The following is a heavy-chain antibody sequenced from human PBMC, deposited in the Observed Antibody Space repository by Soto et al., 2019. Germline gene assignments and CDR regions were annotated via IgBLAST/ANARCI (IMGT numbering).Heavy chain of an antibody. CDR2: MNPNSGST. J-gene: IGHJ6*02. CDR3: AGDKSSYGMDV. Sequence: QVQLGQSGAEVKKPGAPVKDSCKASGYTCTSYDINWVRQATGQGLEWMGWMNPNSGSTGYAPKFHGRVTMTRNTSISTAYMDLSSMRSEDTAVYNCAGDKSSYGMDVWGQGTTVTVSS. CDR1: GYTCTSYD. D-gene: IGHD1-26*01. V-gene: IGHV1-8*02.